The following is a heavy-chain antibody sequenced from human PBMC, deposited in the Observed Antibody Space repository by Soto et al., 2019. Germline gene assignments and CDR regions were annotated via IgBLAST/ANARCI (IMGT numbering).Heavy chain of an antibody. CDR2: IYYSGST. CDR1: GGSISSYY. Sequence: SETLSLTCTVSGGSISSYYWSWIRQPPGKGLEWIGYIYYSGSTNYNPSLKSRVTISVDTSKNQFSLKLSSVTAADTAVYYCARQTLTGTLDYWGQGTLVTVSS. CDR3: ARQTLTGTLDY. V-gene: IGHV4-59*08. D-gene: IGHD1-20*01. J-gene: IGHJ4*02.